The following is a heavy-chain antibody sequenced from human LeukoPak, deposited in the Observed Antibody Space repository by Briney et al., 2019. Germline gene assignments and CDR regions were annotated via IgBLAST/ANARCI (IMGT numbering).Heavy chain of an antibody. V-gene: IGHV3-33*05. Sequence: PGRSLRLSCAASGFTFSSCGMHWVRQAPGKGLEWVAVISYDGSNKYYAGSVKGRFTVSRDNSESTLYLQMNSLRAEDTAVYYCARVRPGSNYVDFDYWGQGTLVTVSS. J-gene: IGHJ4*02. CDR3: ARVRPGSNYVDFDY. CDR2: ISYDGSNK. CDR1: GFTFSSCG. D-gene: IGHD4-11*01.